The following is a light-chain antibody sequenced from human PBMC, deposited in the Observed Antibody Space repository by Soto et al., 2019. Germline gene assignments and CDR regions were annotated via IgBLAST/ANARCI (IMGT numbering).Light chain of an antibody. J-gene: IGLJ2*01. CDR3: QVWDSSSDHP. Sequence: SYELTQPPSVSVAPGKTARITCGGNNNGSKSVHWYQQKPGQAPVLVIYYDSDRPSGIPERFSGSNSGNTATLTISRIEAGDEADYYCQVWDSSSDHPFGGGTQLTVL. CDR1: NNGSKS. CDR2: YDS. V-gene: IGLV3-21*04.